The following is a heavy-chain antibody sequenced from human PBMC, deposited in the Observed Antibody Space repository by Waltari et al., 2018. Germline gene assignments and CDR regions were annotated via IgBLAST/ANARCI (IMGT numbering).Heavy chain of an antibody. V-gene: IGHV4-39*07. CDR1: GGSISSSSYY. CDR2: IYYSGST. J-gene: IGHJ3*02. CDR3: ARVSIAAAGTRVAFDI. Sequence: QLQLQESGPGLVKPSETLSLTCTVSGGSISSSSYYWGWIRQPPGKGLEWIGSIYYSGSTHYNQSIKSRVTISVDTAKNQFSLKLSAVTAADTAVYYCARVSIAAAGTRVAFDIWGQGTMVTVSS. D-gene: IGHD6-13*01.